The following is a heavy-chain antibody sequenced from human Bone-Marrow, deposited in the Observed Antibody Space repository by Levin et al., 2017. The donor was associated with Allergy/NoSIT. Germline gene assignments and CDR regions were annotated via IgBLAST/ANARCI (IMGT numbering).Heavy chain of an antibody. J-gene: IGHJ6*02. V-gene: IGHV1-69*13. CDR1: GGSFRSYA. CDR2: IIILFGTT. Sequence: ASVKVSCKASGGSFRSYAVSWVRQAPGQGFEWMGQIIILFGTTNYAQRFQGRLTITADESTNTAYMELRSLTSEDTAIYYCARDPDIVLIPTDLRGEDFYYYGMDVWGQGTTVTVSS. D-gene: IGHD2-8*02. CDR3: ARDPDIVLIPTDLRGEDFYYYGMDV.